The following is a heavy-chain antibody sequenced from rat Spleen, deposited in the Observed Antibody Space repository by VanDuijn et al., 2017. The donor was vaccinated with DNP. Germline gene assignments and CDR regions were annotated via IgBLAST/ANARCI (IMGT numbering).Heavy chain of an antibody. D-gene: IGHD4-1*01. CDR1: GFTFSSFP. CDR2: INTGGGNT. CDR3: GKNTGYYFDH. J-gene: IGHJ2*01. V-gene: IGHV5-46*01. Sequence: EVQLVESGGGSVQPGRSMKLSCAASGFTFSSFPMAWVRQAPTKGLDWVASINTGGGNTYYRDSVKGRFTISRDNAKSTLYLQMDSLRSEETATYYCGKNTGYYFDHWGQGVMVTVSS.